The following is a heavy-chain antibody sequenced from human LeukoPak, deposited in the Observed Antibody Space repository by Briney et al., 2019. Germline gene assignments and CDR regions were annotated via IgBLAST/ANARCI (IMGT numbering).Heavy chain of an antibody. J-gene: IGHJ4*02. Sequence: GGSLRLSCAASGFTFSLYAMNWVRQAPGKGLEWVSAFGVGGNTYYADSVKGRFTMSRDNSKNTLYLQMNSLRVEDTAVYYCAKGGSAGRRYPDYWGQGILVTVSP. D-gene: IGHD6-25*01. CDR3: AKGGSAGRRYPDY. V-gene: IGHV3-23*01. CDR1: GFTFSLYA. CDR2: FGVGGNT.